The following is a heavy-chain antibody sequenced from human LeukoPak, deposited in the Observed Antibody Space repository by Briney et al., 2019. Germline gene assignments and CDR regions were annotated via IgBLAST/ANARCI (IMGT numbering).Heavy chain of an antibody. J-gene: IGHJ4*02. V-gene: IGHV3-7*04. Sequence: QPGGSLPLSCAASGFTFSNYWMTWVRQAPGKGLEWVANIKQEGSERSYVDSVKGRITISRDKAKNSLYLQMNSLRAEDTAVYYCARSTYGGYDYFDYWGQGTLVTVSS. CDR3: ARSTYGGYDYFDY. CDR2: IKQEGSER. CDR1: GFTFSNYW. D-gene: IGHD5-12*01.